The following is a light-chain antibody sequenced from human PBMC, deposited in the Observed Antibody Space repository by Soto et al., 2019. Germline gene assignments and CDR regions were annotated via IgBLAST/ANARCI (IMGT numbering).Light chain of an antibody. CDR1: QTISSW. J-gene: IGKJ1*01. V-gene: IGKV1-5*03. CDR3: QHYNSYSEA. CDR2: KAS. Sequence: DIQMTQSPSTLSGSVGDRVTITCRASQTISSWLAWYQQKPGKAPKLLIYKASTLKSGVPSRFSGSGSGTEFTLTISRLTPHDFEPYYCQHYNSYSEAFGQGTKV.